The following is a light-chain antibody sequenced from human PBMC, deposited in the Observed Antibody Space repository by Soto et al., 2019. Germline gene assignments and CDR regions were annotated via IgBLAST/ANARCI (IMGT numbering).Light chain of an antibody. V-gene: IGKV1-39*01. CDR3: QQSYGTPLT. CDR2: AAS. CDR1: QSISNY. J-gene: IGKJ4*01. Sequence: DMEMTQSPSSLSASVGDRVTITLRASQSISNYLNWYQHKPGKVPKLLIYAASSLQSGVPTRFSGSGSGTHFTLTINRLQPEDFATYYGQQSYGTPLTFGGGTKIEIK.